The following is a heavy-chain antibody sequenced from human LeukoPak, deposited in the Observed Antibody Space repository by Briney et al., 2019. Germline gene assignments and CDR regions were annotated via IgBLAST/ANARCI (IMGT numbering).Heavy chain of an antibody. Sequence: PGGSLRLSCAASGFTFSGYAMSWVRQAPGKGVEWVSVIYSGGSTYYADSVKGRFTISRDNSKNTLYLQMNSLRAEDTAVYYCASHKNYYDSSGYYYSLDYWGQGTLVTVSS. D-gene: IGHD3-22*01. CDR3: ASHKNYYDSSGYYYSLDY. CDR1: GFTFSGYA. CDR2: IYSGGST. J-gene: IGHJ4*02. V-gene: IGHV3-53*01.